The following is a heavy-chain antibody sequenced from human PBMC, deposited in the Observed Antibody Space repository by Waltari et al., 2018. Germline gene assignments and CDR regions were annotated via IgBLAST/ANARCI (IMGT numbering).Heavy chain of an antibody. CDR3: ARHADSGLGLDGFHI. D-gene: IGHD6-19*01. CDR2: IRSSGET. CDR1: GDSVSSGFYL. V-gene: IGHV4-39*01. J-gene: IGHJ3*02. Sequence: QLQLQESGPGLVKPSETLSLTCTVTGDSVSSGFYLWGWIRQPPGKGLEWVGSIRSSGETFSNPSLTSRLTISADTSKTHFSLKLTSVTATDTAVYYGARHADSGLGLDGFHIWGQGTMVTVS.